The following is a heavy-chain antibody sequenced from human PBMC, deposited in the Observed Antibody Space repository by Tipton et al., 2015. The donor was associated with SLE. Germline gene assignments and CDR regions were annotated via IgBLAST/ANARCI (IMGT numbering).Heavy chain of an antibody. V-gene: IGHV4-4*02. D-gene: IGHD3-22*01. CDR1: GTSVNSGHC. CDR3: ARQVVYDTSGYYYFDS. CDR2: ICHSGTT. J-gene: IGHJ4*02. Sequence: TLSLTCAVSGTSVNSGHCWTWVRQPPGKGLEWIGEICHSGTTNYNPSLKSRVTISVDTSKSQFSLRLNSVTAADTAVYYCARQVVYDTSGYYYFDSWGQGTLVTVSS.